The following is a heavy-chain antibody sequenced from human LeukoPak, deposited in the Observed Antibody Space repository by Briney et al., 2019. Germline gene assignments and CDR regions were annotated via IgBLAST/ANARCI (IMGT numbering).Heavy chain of an antibody. CDR3: ARGRVVIPEGPDY. Sequence: PGGSLRLSCEALGLTFSSFGMHWVRKAQGKGLEWVALIWYDGSDKYYADSVKGRFTISRDNSKNTLHLQMNSLRAEDTAVYYCARGRVVIPEGPDYWGQGTLVTVSS. D-gene: IGHD3-10*01. CDR1: GLTFSSFG. V-gene: IGHV3-33*01. J-gene: IGHJ4*02. CDR2: IWYDGSDK.